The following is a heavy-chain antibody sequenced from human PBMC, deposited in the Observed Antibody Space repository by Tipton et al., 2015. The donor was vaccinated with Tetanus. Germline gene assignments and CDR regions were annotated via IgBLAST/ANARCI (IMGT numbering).Heavy chain of an antibody. Sequence: QLVQSGAEVKKPGASVKVSCTANGYSFTSYGINWVRQAPGQGLEWVGWITPYNGHKDLAQNVQGRVTMTTDASLRTAYLELRSLRSDDTAVYYCGRANYDSSKKGPFDSWGQGSLVIVSS. CDR3: GRANYDSSKKGPFDS. V-gene: IGHV1-18*01. CDR2: ITPYNGHK. CDR1: GYSFTSYG. D-gene: IGHD1-7*01. J-gene: IGHJ4*02.